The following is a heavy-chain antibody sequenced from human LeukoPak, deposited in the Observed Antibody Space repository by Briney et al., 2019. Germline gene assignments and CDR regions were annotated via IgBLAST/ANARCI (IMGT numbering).Heavy chain of an antibody. CDR1: GGSFSGYY. J-gene: IGHJ4*02. Sequence: PSETLSLTCAVYGGSFSGYYWSWIRQPPGKGLEWIGEINHSGSINYNPSLKSRVTISVDTSKNQFSLKLSSVTAADTAVYYCASLETYSSTLPGVSVYWGQGTLVTVSS. CDR2: INHSGSI. CDR3: ASLETYSSTLPGVSVY. D-gene: IGHD6-13*01. V-gene: IGHV4-34*01.